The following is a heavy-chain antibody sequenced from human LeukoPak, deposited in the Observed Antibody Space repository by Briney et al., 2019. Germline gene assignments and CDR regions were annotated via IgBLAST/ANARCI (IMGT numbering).Heavy chain of an antibody. CDR3: ARHSYTNGWFFFDP. Sequence: GESLKISCKGSGYSFTTYWFAWVRQMPGKGLEWMGVIYPGDSNTRYSPSFQGQVTISADKSINTAYLQWSSLKTSDTAMYYCARHSYTNGWFFFDPWGEGTLVTVSS. V-gene: IGHV5-51*01. CDR2: IYPGDSNT. D-gene: IGHD6-19*01. J-gene: IGHJ5*02. CDR1: GYSFTTYW.